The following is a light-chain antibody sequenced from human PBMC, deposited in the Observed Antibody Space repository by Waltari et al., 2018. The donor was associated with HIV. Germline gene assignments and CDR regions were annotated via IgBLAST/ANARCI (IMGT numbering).Light chain of an antibody. Sequence: QSALTQPASVSGSPGQSITISCTGTSSDVSGYNYVSWYQKPPEKPPKFIIYDVTKRPSGVSDRFSGSKSGNTASLTISGLQAEDEADYYCSSYVTGSTWLFGGGTKLTVL. CDR3: SSYVTGSTWL. J-gene: IGLJ2*01. CDR2: DVT. CDR1: SSDVSGYNY. V-gene: IGLV2-14*03.